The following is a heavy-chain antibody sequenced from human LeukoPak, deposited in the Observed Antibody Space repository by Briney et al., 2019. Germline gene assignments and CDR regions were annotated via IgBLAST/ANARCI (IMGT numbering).Heavy chain of an antibody. CDR3: AARGGGYYYGMDI. J-gene: IGHJ6*02. CDR2: IYSDGST. D-gene: IGHD3-16*01. Sequence: PGGSLRLSCAASGFTFRNYGIHWVRQAPGKGLEWVSVIYSDGSTYFVDSVKGRFTSSRDNSKNTLYLQMNNMRVEDTGVYYCAARGGGYYYGMDIWGQGTTVTVSS. CDR1: GFTFRNYG. V-gene: IGHV3-53*01.